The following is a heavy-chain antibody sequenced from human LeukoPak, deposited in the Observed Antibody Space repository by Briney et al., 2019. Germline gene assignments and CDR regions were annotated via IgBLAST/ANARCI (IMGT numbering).Heavy chain of an antibody. CDR2: IRYDGSNK. J-gene: IGHJ4*02. CDR3: AKDPRVGVPAIDY. V-gene: IGHV3-30*02. Sequence: GGSLRLSCAASGFTFSSYGMHWVRQAPGKGLEWVAFIRYDGSNKYYADSVKGRFTISRDNSKNTLYLQMNSLRAEDTAVYYCAKDPRVGVPAIDYWGQGTLVTVSS. D-gene: IGHD3-16*01. CDR1: GFTFSSYG.